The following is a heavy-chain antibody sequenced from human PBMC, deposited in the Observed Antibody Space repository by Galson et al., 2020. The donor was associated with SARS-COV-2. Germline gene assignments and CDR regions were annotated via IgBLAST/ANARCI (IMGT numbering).Heavy chain of an antibody. J-gene: IGHJ4*02. Sequence: GGSLRLSCAASGFTFSSYGMHWVRQAPGKGLEWVAVISYDGSNKYYADSVKGRFTISRDNSKNTLYLQMNSLRAEDTAVYYCASGYYQLVPAPLDYWGQGTLVTVSS. V-gene: IGHV3-30*03. D-gene: IGHD3-22*01. CDR3: ASGYYQLVPAPLDY. CDR1: GFTFSSYG. CDR2: ISYDGSNK.